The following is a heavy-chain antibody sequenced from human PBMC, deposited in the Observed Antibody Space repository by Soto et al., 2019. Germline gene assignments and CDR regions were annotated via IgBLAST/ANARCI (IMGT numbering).Heavy chain of an antibody. J-gene: IGHJ6*02. V-gene: IGHV1-69*08. Sequence: QVQLVQSGAEVKKPGSSVKVSCKASGGTFSSYSISWVRQAPGQGLEWMGRSIPILGIANYAQKFQGRVTITADKSTSTAYMELSSLRSEDTAVYYCARDSARSAYGMDVWGQGTTVTVSS. D-gene: IGHD3-10*01. CDR1: GGTFSSYS. CDR3: ARDSARSAYGMDV. CDR2: SIPILGIA.